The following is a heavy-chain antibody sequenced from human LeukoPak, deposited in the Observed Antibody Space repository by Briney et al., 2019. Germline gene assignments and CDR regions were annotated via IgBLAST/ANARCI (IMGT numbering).Heavy chain of an antibody. CDR3: ARGTAVTALSGF. Sequence: GGSLRLSCAASGFTFSSYTMHWVRQAPGKGLEWVAAISDDATYTYYAASVKGRFAISRDNSKKTLYLQMNNPTTDDTAAYYCARGTAVTALSGFWGQGTLVTVSS. D-gene: IGHD4-17*01. CDR2: ISDDATYT. J-gene: IGHJ4*02. CDR1: GFTFSSYT. V-gene: IGHV3-30*09.